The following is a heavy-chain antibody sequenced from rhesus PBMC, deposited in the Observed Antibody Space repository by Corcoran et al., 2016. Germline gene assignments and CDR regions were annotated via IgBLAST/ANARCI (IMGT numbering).Heavy chain of an antibody. CDR2: NGGSNGST. CDR3: ARRGGGLFLDF. CDR1: GGSISSSNW. Sequence: QVQLQESGPGLVKPSETLSLTCAVSGGSISSSNWWSWIRQPPGKGLEWIGKNGGSNGSTYYNPALKRRVTISKDTSKNQFSLKLSSLTAADTAVYYCARRGGGLFLDFWGQGVLVTVSS. D-gene: IGHD6-37*01. V-gene: IGHV4-65*02. J-gene: IGHJ4*01.